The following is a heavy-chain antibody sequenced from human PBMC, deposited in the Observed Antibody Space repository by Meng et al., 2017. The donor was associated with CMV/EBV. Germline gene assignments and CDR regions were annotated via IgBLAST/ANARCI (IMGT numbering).Heavy chain of an antibody. CDR3: ARVGGRPYYDFWSGYHRPPDY. Sequence: GESLKISCAASGFTFDDYGMSWVRQAPGKGLEWVSGINWNGGSTGYADSVKGRFTISRDNAKNSLYLQMNSLRAEDTAVYYCARVGGRPYYDFWSGYHRPPDYWGQGTLVTVSS. V-gene: IGHV3-20*04. CDR1: GFTFDDYG. CDR2: INWNGGST. D-gene: IGHD3-3*01. J-gene: IGHJ4*02.